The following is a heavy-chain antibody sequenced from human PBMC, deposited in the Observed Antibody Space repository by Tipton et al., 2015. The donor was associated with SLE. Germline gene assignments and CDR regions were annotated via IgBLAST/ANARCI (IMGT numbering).Heavy chain of an antibody. CDR1: GFTFSSYG. CDR3: AREGDYYYYYYMDV. V-gene: IGHV3-33*01. J-gene: IGHJ6*03. Sequence: SLRLSCAASGFTFSSYGMHWVRQAPGKGLEWVAVIWYDGSNKYYADSVKGRFTISRDNSKNTLYLQMNSLRAEDTAVYYCAREGDYYYYYYMDVWGKGTTVTVSS. CDR2: IWYDGSNK. D-gene: IGHD4-17*01.